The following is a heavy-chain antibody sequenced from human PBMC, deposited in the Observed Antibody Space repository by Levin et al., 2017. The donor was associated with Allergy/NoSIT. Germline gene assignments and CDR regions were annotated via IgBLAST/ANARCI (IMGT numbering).Heavy chain of an antibody. CDR2: IGAAGDT. CDR1: GFTFSTYD. J-gene: IGHJ6*02. Sequence: GGSLRLSCAASGFTFSTYDMLWVRRSPGKGLEWVAAIGAAGDTYYRDSVRGRFTISRDNAKNSLSLVMNSLKVGDTAVYFCARGGAASGFYHYAVDVWGQGTTVTVSS. D-gene: IGHD6-13*01. V-gene: IGHV3-13*01. CDR3: ARGGAASGFYHYAVDV.